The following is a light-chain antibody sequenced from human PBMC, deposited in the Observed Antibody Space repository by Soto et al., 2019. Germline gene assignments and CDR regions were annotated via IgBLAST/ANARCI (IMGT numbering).Light chain of an antibody. CDR2: EVT. V-gene: IGLV2-8*01. CDR3: SSYAGSNNLEI. CDR1: SSDVGGYNY. J-gene: IGLJ2*01. Sequence: QSVLTQPPSASGSPGQSVTISCTGTSSDVGGYNYVSWYQQHPGKAPKLMIYEVTKRPSGVPDRFSGSKSGNTGSLTVSGLQAEDEADYYCSSYAGSNNLEIFGGGTKLTVL.